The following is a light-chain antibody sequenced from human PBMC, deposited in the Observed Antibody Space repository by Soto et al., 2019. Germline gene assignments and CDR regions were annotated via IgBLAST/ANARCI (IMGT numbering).Light chain of an antibody. J-gene: IGKJ1*01. CDR3: QQYGSSPWT. V-gene: IGKV3-20*01. CDR1: QSVSSN. CDR2: AAS. Sequence: IVMTQSPDTLFVSPGERVTFSCRASQSVSSNVAWYQQKPGQAPRLLIYAASTRATGVSARFSGWGSGIDFTLTISRLEPEDFAVYYCQQYGSSPWTFGQGTKVDIK.